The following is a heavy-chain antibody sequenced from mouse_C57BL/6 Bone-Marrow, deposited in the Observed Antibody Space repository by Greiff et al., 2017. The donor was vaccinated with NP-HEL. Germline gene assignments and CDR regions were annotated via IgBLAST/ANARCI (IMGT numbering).Heavy chain of an antibody. CDR3: ARMSYGYAAWFAY. CDR2: IDPSDSYT. D-gene: IGHD2-2*01. J-gene: IGHJ3*01. Sequence: QVQLQQPGAELVMPGASVKLSCKASGYTFTSYWMHWVKQRPGQGLEWIGEIDPSDSYTNYNQKFKGKSTLTVDKSSSTAYMQLSSLTSEDSAVYYCARMSYGYAAWFAYWGQGTLVTVSA. V-gene: IGHV1-69*01. CDR1: GYTFTSYW.